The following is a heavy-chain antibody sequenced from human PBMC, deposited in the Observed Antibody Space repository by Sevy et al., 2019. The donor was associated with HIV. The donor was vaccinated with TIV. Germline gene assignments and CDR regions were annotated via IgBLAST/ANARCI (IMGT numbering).Heavy chain of an antibody. CDR2: ISSGGSTI. Sequence: GGSLRLSCAASGFTFSSYEMNWVRQAPGKGLEWVSYISSGGSTIYYADSVKGRFTISRDNAQNSLYLQMNSLRVEDTAFYYCARAYTYYYDAAWFDPWGQGTLVTVSS. J-gene: IGHJ5*02. CDR1: GFTFSSYE. V-gene: IGHV3-48*03. D-gene: IGHD3-22*01. CDR3: ARAYTYYYDAAWFDP.